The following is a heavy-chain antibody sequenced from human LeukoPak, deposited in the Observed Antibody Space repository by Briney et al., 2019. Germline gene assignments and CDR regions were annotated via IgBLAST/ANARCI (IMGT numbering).Heavy chain of an antibody. D-gene: IGHD6-13*01. J-gene: IGHJ4*02. CDR1: GGSISSYY. CDR2: IYYSGST. Sequence: SETLSLTCTVSGGSISSYYWGWIRQPPGKGLEWIGSIYYSGSTNYNPSLKSRVTISVDTSKNQFSLKLSSVTAADTAVYYCARGGPLRDEVPGYSSSWYVYWGQGTLVTVSS. CDR3: ARGGPLRDEVPGYSSSWYVY. V-gene: IGHV4-39*07.